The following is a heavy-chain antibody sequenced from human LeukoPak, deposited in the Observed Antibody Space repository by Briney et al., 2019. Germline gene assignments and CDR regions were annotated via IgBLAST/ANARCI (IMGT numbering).Heavy chain of an antibody. Sequence: SETLSLTCAVYGGSFSGYYWSWIRQPPGKGLEWIGEINHSGSTNYNPSLKSRVTISVDTSKNQFSLKLSSVTAADTAVYYCAREGRGYCSGGSCYSVPGWFDPWGQGTLVTVSS. CDR1: GGSFSGYY. CDR3: AREGRGYCSGGSCYSVPGWFDP. D-gene: IGHD2-15*01. CDR2: INHSGST. V-gene: IGHV4-34*01. J-gene: IGHJ5*02.